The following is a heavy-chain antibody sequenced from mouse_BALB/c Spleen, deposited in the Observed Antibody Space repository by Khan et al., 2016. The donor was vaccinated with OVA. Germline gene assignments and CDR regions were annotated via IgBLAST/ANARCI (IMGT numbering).Heavy chain of an antibody. CDR2: IYPGSDST. CDR3: ARAGWDVFAY. Sequence: VQLQESGPELVKPGASVKMSCKASGYTFTDYVMNWVKQRTGQGLEWIGQIYPGSDSTYYNEKFEGKATLTADRSSSTAYMQLSSLTSEDSAVYFCARAGWDVFAYWGQGTLVTVSA. J-gene: IGHJ3*01. D-gene: IGHD4-1*01. CDR1: GYTFTDYV. V-gene: IGHV1-77*01.